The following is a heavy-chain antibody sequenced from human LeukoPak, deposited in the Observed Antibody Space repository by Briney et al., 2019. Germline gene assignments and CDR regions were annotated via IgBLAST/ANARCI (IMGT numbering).Heavy chain of an antibody. V-gene: IGHV1-18*04. CDR2: ISAYNGNT. Sequence: ASVKVSCKASGYTFTSYGISWVRQAPGQGLEWMGLISAYNGNTNYAQKLQGRVTMTTDTSTSTAYVELRCLRSDDTAVYYCARWGGYSGYSYYFDYWGQGTLVTVSS. J-gene: IGHJ4*02. CDR3: ARWGGYSGYSYYFDY. D-gene: IGHD5-12*01. CDR1: GYTFTSYG.